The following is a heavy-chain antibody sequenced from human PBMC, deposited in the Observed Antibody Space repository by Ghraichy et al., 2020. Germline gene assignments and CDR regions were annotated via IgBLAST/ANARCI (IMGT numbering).Heavy chain of an antibody. J-gene: IGHJ4*02. Sequence: ESLNISCTVSGASISTNYWSWIRQPPGKGLEWIGFLYTSGNNRYNPSLKSRITISGDTSKNQFSLEMNSVTAADTAVYYCARGAGWWDYWGQGTLVTVSP. D-gene: IGHD6-19*01. V-gene: IGHV4-4*09. CDR2: LYTSGNN. CDR3: ARGAGWWDY. CDR1: GASISTNY.